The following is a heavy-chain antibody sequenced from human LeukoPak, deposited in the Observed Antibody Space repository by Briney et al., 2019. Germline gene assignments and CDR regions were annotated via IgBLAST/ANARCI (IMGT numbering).Heavy chain of an antibody. Sequence: GGSLCLSCAASGFTFSSYSMTWVRQAPGKGLEWVSSISSGSTYIYYADSVKGRFTISRDNTKNSLYLQMNSLRAEDTAVYYCARDRPTGRSRVVVVKRGQGTLVTVSS. V-gene: IGHV3-21*01. D-gene: IGHD2-2*01. CDR1: GFTFSSYS. J-gene: IGHJ4*02. CDR2: ISSGSTYI. CDR3: ARDRPTGRSRVVVVK.